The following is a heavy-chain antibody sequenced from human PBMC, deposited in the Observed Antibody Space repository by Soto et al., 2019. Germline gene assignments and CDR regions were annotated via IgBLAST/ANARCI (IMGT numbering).Heavy chain of an antibody. CDR3: VYYYGSGSYYTHFDY. J-gene: IGHJ4*02. Sequence: PGGSLRLSCAASGFTFSSYAMSWVRQAPGKGLEWVSAISGSGGSTYYADSVKGRFTISRDNSKNTLYLQMNSLRAEDTAVYYCVYYYGSGSYYTHFDYWGQGTLVTVSS. CDR1: GFTFSSYA. D-gene: IGHD3-10*01. CDR2: ISGSGGST. V-gene: IGHV3-23*01.